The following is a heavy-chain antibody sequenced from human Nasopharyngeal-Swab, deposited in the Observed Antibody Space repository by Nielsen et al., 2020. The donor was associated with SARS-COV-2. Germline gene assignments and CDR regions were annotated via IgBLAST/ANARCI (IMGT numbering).Heavy chain of an antibody. D-gene: IGHD3-3*01. V-gene: IGHV3-23*01. CDR2: ISGSGGST. Sequence: GESLKISCAASGFTFSSYAMSWVRQALGKGLEWVSAISGSGGSTYYADSVKGRFTISRDNSKNTLYLQMNSLRAEDTAVYYCAKPVALEWLLYSENYYYYGMDVWGQGTTVTVSS. CDR1: GFTFSSYA. CDR3: AKPVALEWLLYSENYYYYGMDV. J-gene: IGHJ6*02.